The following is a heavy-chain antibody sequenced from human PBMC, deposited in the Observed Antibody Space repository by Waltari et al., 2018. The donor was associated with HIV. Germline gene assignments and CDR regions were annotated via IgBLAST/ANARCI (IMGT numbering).Heavy chain of an antibody. CDR3: ARDRTIFGVVKANWDYYGMDV. J-gene: IGHJ6*02. CDR2: IYYSGST. D-gene: IGHD3-3*01. Sequence: QVQLQESGPGLVKPSETLSLTCTVSGGSISSYYWSWIRQPPGTGLEWIGYIYYSGSTNNNPSLKSRVTISVDTSKNQFSLKLSSVTAADTAVYYCARDRTIFGVVKANWDYYGMDVWGQGTTVTVSS. CDR1: GGSISSYY. V-gene: IGHV4-59*01.